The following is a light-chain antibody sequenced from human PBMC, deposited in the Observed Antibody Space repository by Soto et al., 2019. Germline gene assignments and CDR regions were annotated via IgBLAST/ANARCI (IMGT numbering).Light chain of an antibody. Sequence: QSALTQPASLSGSPGQSITISCTGTSSDVGTYNVVSWYRQHPGKAPELMIYEATKRPSGVSNRFSGSKSGNTASLTISGLQAEDEADYFCCSYAGSFTYVFGTGTKLTVL. CDR2: EAT. CDR1: SSDVGTYNV. J-gene: IGLJ1*01. V-gene: IGLV2-23*01. CDR3: CSYAGSFTYV.